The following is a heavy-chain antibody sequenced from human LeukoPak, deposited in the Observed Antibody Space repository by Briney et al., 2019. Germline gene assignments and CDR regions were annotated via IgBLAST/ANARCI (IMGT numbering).Heavy chain of an antibody. J-gene: IGHJ5*02. D-gene: IGHD3-22*01. CDR2: INHSGST. CDR1: GGSFSGYY. CDR3: AGLGASGNGYLSWFDP. Sequence: SETLSLTCAVYGGSFSGYYWSWIRQPPGKGLEWIGEINHSGSTNYNPSLKSRVTISVDTSKNQFSLKLSSVTAADTAVYYCAGLGASGNGYLSWFDPWGQGTLVTVSS. V-gene: IGHV4-34*01.